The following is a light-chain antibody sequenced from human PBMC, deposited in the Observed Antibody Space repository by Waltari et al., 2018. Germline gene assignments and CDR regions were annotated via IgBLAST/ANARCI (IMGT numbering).Light chain of an antibody. V-gene: IGKV3D-15*01. Sequence: EIVMTQSPATLSVSPGERATLPCTASQCISDSLGWYQQRPGQAPRLLIYGASTRATGIPARFSGSGSGTEFTLTISSLQSEDFAVYYCHQYKIWPEAFGQGTKVEIK. CDR3: HQYKIWPEA. CDR1: QCISDS. J-gene: IGKJ1*01. CDR2: GAS.